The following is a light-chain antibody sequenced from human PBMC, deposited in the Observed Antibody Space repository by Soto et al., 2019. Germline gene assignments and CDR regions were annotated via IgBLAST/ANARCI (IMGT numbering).Light chain of an antibody. V-gene: IGKV3-15*01. Sequence: EIVMTQSPATLSVYQGERATLSCRASQSVSSNLAWYQQKPGQAPRLLIYGASTRATGIPARFSGSGSGTEFTLTISSLQSEDFAVYYCQQYNNWPPWTFGQGTKVDI. CDR1: QSVSSN. J-gene: IGKJ1*01. CDR3: QQYNNWPPWT. CDR2: GAS.